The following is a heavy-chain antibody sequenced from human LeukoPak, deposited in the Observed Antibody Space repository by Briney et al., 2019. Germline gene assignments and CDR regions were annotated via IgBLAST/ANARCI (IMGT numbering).Heavy chain of an antibody. CDR2: ISGSGGSR. V-gene: IGHV3-23*01. CDR3: AKASIVVVVAAGRGGFDY. Sequence: GGSLRLSCAASGFMFSSYAMSWVRQAPGKGLEWVSAISGSGGSRYYADSVKGRFTISRDNSKNTLYLQMNSLRAEDTAVYYCAKASIVVVVAAGRGGFDYWGQGTLVTVSS. J-gene: IGHJ4*02. CDR1: GFMFSSYA. D-gene: IGHD2-15*01.